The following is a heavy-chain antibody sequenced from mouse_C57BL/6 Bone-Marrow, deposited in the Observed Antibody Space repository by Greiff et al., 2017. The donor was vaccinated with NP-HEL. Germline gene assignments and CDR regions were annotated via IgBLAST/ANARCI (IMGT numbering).Heavy chain of an antibody. CDR2: IYPGDGDT. CDR1: GYAFGSYW. V-gene: IGHV1-80*01. Sequence: QVQLKESGAELVKPGASVKISCKASGYAFGSYWMNWVKQRPGKGLEWIGQIYPGDGDTNYNGKFKGKATLTADKSSSTAYMQLSSLTSEDSAVYFCARWGGSTPYYAMDYWGQGTSVTVSS. CDR3: ARWGGSTPYYAMDY. J-gene: IGHJ4*01. D-gene: IGHD1-1*01.